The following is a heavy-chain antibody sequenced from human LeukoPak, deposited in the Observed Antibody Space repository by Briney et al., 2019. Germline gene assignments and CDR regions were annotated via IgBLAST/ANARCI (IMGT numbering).Heavy chain of an antibody. CDR1: GGSISSSSYY. CDR2: IYYSGST. V-gene: IGHV4-39*01. J-gene: IGHJ4*02. D-gene: IGHD2/OR15-2a*01. Sequence: SETLSLTCTVSGGSISSSSYYWGWIRQPPGKGLEWIGSIYYSGSTYYNPSLKSRVTISVDTSKNQFSLQLNSVTPEDTAVYYCARASRLLLDYWGQGTLVTVSS. CDR3: ARASRLLLDY.